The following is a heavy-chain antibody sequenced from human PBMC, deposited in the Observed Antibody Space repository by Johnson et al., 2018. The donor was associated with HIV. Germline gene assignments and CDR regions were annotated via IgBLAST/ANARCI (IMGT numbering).Heavy chain of an antibody. Sequence: VQVVESGGGLVQPGGSLRLSCAASGFTFSSHWMHWVRQAPGKGLEWVSGINWNGGSTGYADSVKGRFTISRDNSKNTLYLQMNSLRAEETAVYYCARDFGLGSPSFVIWGQGTMVTVSS. J-gene: IGHJ3*02. V-gene: IGHV3-74*01. D-gene: IGHD3/OR15-3a*01. CDR2: INWNGGST. CDR3: ARDFGLGSPSFVI. CDR1: GFTFSSHW.